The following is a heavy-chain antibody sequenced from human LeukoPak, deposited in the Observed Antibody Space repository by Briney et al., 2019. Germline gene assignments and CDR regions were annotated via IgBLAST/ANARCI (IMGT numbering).Heavy chain of an antibody. V-gene: IGHV3-7*01. CDR1: GFTLSSYW. CDR2: IKQDGSEK. Sequence: GGSLRLSCAASGFTLSSYWMNWVRQAPGKGLEWVANIKQDGSEKYYVDSVKGRFTISRDNGKNSLYLQMNSLRAEDTAVYYCARSDGYGLVGIWGQGTMVTVSS. CDR3: ARSDGYGLVGI. D-gene: IGHD3-10*01. J-gene: IGHJ3*02.